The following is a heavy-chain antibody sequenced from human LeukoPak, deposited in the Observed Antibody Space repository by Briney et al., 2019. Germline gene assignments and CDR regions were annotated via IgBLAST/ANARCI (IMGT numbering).Heavy chain of an antibody. CDR3: ARLAYVTYYDFWSGQNWFDP. CDR2: IYYSGST. J-gene: IGHJ5*02. CDR1: GGSISSSSYY. V-gene: IGHV4-39*01. Sequence: SETLSLTCTVSGGSISSSSYYWGWIRQPGGKGLEWIGSIYYSGSTYYNPSLKSRVTISVDTSKNQFSLKLSSVTAADTAVYYCARLAYVTYYDFWSGQNWFDPWGQGTLVTVSS. D-gene: IGHD3-3*01.